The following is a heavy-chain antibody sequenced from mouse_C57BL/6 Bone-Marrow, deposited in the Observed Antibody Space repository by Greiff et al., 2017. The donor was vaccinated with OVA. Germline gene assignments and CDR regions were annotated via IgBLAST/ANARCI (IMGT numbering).Heavy chain of an antibody. CDR3: ARPLTGVAPVDY. CDR1: GYTFTSYG. V-gene: IGHV1-81*01. D-gene: IGHD1-1*01. Sequence: VQLQQSGAELARPGASVKLSCKASGYTFTSYGISWVKQRTGQGLEWIGEIYPRSGNTYYNEKFKGKATLTADKSSSTAYMELRSLTSEDSAVYFCARPLTGVAPVDYWGQGTSVTVSS. CDR2: IYPRSGNT. J-gene: IGHJ4*01.